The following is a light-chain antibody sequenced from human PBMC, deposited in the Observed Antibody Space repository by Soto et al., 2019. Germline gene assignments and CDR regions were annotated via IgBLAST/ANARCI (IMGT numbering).Light chain of an antibody. CDR1: QSVSTSQ. J-gene: IGKJ1*01. V-gene: IGKV3-20*01. CDR3: QHYANSVWT. Sequence: IVLTQSPDTLSSSPGERATLSCRASQSVSTSQLVWYQQETGQAPRLLIYAASSRATGIPDRFSGSWAGADFTLTVSDRETEDCAEYYCQHYANSVWTFGQGTKVEIQ. CDR2: AAS.